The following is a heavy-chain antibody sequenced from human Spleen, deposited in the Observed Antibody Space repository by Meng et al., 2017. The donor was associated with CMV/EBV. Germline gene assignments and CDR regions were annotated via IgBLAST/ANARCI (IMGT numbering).Heavy chain of an antibody. J-gene: IGHJ3*02. CDR2: ISSSSSYI. CDR1: GFTFSNYN. D-gene: IGHD2-2*02. V-gene: IGHV3-21*04. CDR3: VKSGCSTTGCYTHGFDI. Sequence: GGSLRLSCAASGFTFSNYNMGWVRQAPGKGLEWVSSISSSSSYIYYADSVKGRFTISRDNAKSSLYLQMTRLRPEDTALYYCVKSGCSTTGCYTHGFDIWGQGTMVTVSS.